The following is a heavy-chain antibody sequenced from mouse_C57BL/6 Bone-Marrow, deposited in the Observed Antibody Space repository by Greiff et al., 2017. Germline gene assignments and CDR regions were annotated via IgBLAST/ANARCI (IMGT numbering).Heavy chain of an antibody. CDR2: IDPANGDT. D-gene: IGHD2-10*02. Sequence: VQLQQSGAELVRPGASVKLSCTASGFNIKNNYMHWVKQRPEQGLEWIGRIDPANGDTKYAAKFKGKATITADQSSSTAYLQLSSLPSEDTAVYYCTPSSQAGDYWGQGTSVTVSS. CDR1: GFNIKNNY. J-gene: IGHJ4*01. CDR3: TPSSQAGDY. V-gene: IGHV14-4*01.